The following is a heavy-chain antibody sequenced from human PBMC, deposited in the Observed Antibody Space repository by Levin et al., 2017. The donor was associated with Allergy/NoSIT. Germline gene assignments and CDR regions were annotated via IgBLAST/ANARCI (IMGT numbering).Heavy chain of an antibody. CDR3: ARMVDKDEDFSSSWYDFDY. Sequence: QTLSLTCTFSGFSLSTSGMCVSWIRQPPGKALEWLARIDWDDDKYYSTSLKTRLTISKDTSKNQVVLTMTNMDPVDTATYYCARMVDKDEDFSSSWYDFDYWGQGTLVTVSS. CDR2: IDWDDDK. J-gene: IGHJ4*02. CDR1: GFSLSTSGMC. D-gene: IGHD6-13*01. V-gene: IGHV2-70*11.